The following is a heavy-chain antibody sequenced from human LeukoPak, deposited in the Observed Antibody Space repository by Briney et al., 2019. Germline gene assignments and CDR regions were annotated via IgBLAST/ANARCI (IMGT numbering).Heavy chain of an antibody. Sequence: PGGSLRLSCAASGFTFSSYGMSWVRQAPGKGLEWFSGVSVSGGSTYYADSVKGRFTISRDNSKNTLYLQMNSLRAEDTAVYYCAKDLDIVATITGNWGQGTLVTVSS. D-gene: IGHD5-12*01. J-gene: IGHJ4*02. CDR3: AKDLDIVATITGN. CDR2: VSVSGGST. V-gene: IGHV3-23*01. CDR1: GFTFSSYG.